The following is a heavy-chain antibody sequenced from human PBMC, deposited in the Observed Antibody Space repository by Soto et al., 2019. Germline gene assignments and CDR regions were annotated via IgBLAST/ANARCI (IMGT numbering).Heavy chain of an antibody. CDR2: IYHSGST. CDR3: ARDRDSSGYYYDPVFDY. J-gene: IGHJ4*02. D-gene: IGHD3-22*01. Sequence: SEILCLTCSVSGYSISGRYYWGWIRQPPCKGLEWIRSIYHSGSTYYNPSLKSRVTISVDTSKNQFSLKLSSVTVADTAVYYCARDRDSSGYYYDPVFDYWGQGTLVTVSS. CDR1: GYSISGRYY. V-gene: IGHV4-38-2*02.